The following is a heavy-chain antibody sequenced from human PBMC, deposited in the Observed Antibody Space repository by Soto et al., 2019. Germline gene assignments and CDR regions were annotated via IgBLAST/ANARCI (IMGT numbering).Heavy chain of an antibody. D-gene: IGHD1-1*01. V-gene: IGHV1-18*01. CDR3: ARPTAGHFDY. CDR1: GYSFSSYA. J-gene: IGHJ4*02. CDR2: ISPYNGNT. Sequence: QVQLVQSGGEMKKPGASVKVSCKTSGYSFSSYAISWVRLAPGQGLEWMGWISPYNGNTLYAQKFQGRLIMTTDASTSTAFMDLTGLMSDDTAIYYCARPTAGHFDYWGQGTLVTVS.